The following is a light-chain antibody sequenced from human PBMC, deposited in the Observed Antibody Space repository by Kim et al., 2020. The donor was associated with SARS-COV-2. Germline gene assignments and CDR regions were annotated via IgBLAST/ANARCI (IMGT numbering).Light chain of an antibody. J-gene: IGLJ1*01. V-gene: IGLV2-14*03. CDR2: DVD. Sequence: GQSIQISCTGTSSDIGSTNYVSWYQLNPGEAPKLVIFDVDLRPSGISTRFSGSKSGNKASLTISGLQPEDEADYFCISYAASITFVFGSGTKVTVL. CDR3: ISYAASITFV. CDR1: SSDIGSTNY.